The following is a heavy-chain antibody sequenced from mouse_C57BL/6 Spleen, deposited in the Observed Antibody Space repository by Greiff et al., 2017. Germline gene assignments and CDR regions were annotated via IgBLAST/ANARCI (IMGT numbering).Heavy chain of an antibody. CDR2: ISDGGSYT. CDR3: ARDNYSNYEAWFAY. Sequence: EVKLVESGGGLVKPGGSLKLSCAASGFTFSSYAMSWVRQTPEKRLEWVATISDGGSYTYYPDNVKGRFTISRDNAKNNLYLQMSHLKSEDTAMYYCARDNYSNYEAWFAYWGQGTLVTVSA. J-gene: IGHJ3*01. CDR1: GFTFSSYA. V-gene: IGHV5-4*01. D-gene: IGHD2-5*01.